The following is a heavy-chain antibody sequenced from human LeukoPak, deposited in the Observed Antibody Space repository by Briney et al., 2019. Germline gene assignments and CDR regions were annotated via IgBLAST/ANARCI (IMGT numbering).Heavy chain of an antibody. CDR1: GFTFSDYY. CDR3: ARSNQADDY. Sequence: GGSLRLSCAVSGFTFSDYYMGWIRQAPGKGLEWVSYISSGGSTISHADSVKGRFTISRDNAKNTLYLQMGSLRAEDTGVYYCARSNQADDYWGQGTLVTVSS. V-gene: IGHV3-11*04. D-gene: IGHD1-14*01. CDR2: ISSGGSTI. J-gene: IGHJ4*02.